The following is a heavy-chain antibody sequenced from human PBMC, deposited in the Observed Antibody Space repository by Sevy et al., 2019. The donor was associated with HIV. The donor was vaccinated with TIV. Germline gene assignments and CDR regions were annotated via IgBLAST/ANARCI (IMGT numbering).Heavy chain of an antibody. Sequence: GGSLRLSCATSGFTFNSYSMNWVRRAPGKGLEWVSSISGSRTYIYYADSVKGRFTISRDNAKNSLHLQMNNLRAEDTAVYYCARGHPGIAVTVPNWFDPWGQGTLVTVSS. CDR3: ARGHPGIAVTVPNWFDP. J-gene: IGHJ5*02. CDR1: GFTFNSYS. D-gene: IGHD6-19*01. CDR2: ISGSRTYI. V-gene: IGHV3-21*01.